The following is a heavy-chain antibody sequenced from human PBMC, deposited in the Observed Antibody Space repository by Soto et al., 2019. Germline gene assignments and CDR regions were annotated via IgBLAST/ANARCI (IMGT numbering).Heavy chain of an antibody. CDR2: IYYSGST. Sequence: SETLSLTCTVSGGSINSNTYYWGWIRQPPGKGLEWIGSIYYSGSTYYNPSLKSRVTISVDTSKNQFSLKLSSVTAADTSVYFCARGVVGATAPDYWGQGTLVTVSS. V-gene: IGHV4-39*01. CDR1: GGSINSNTYY. CDR3: ARGVVGATAPDY. J-gene: IGHJ4*02. D-gene: IGHD1-26*01.